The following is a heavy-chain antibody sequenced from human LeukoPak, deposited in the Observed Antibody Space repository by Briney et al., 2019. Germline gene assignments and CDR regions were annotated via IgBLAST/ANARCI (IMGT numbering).Heavy chain of an antibody. D-gene: IGHD3-10*01. CDR1: GGSISSCY. Sequence: PSETLSLTCTVSGGSISSCYWSWIRQPPGKGLEWIGYIYYSGSTNYNPSLKSRVTISVDTSKNQFSLKLSSVTAADTAVYYCARFAHDYYGSGSYYDYYYGMDVWGQGTTVTVSS. J-gene: IGHJ6*02. CDR2: IYYSGST. CDR3: ARFAHDYYGSGSYYDYYYGMDV. V-gene: IGHV4-59*12.